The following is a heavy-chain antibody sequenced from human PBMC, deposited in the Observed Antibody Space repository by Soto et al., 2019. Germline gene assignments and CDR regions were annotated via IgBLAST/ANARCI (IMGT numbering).Heavy chain of an antibody. Sequence: QLQLQESGPGLVKPSETLSLTCTVSGGSVSSSNCFWGWIRQPPGKGLEWIGDIYHTGTTYYNPSLKSRVTIHVETSTEQFSLWLTSVTAADTAIYYCARLTSRISAARHGRSNWLVPWGPGTLVSVSS. CDR1: GGSVSSSNCF. J-gene: IGHJ5*02. CDR3: ARLTSRISAARHGRSNWLVP. CDR2: IYHTGTT. D-gene: IGHD2-15*01. V-gene: IGHV4-39*01.